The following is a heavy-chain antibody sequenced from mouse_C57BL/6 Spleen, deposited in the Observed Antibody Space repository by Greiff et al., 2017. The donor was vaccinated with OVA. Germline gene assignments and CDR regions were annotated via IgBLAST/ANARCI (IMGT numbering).Heavy chain of an antibody. D-gene: IGHD2-4*01. J-gene: IGHJ3*01. Sequence: VQLQQPGTELVKPGASVKLSCKASGYTFTSYWMHWVKQRPGQGLEWIGNINPSNGGTNYNEKFKSKATLTVDKSSSTAYMQLSSLTSEDSAVYYCARGGFYYDYDGSWFAYWGQGTLVTVSA. V-gene: IGHV1-53*01. CDR3: ARGGFYYDYDGSWFAY. CDR1: GYTFTSYW. CDR2: INPSNGGT.